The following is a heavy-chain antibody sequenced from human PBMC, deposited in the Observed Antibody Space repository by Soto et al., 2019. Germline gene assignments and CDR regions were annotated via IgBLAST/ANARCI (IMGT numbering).Heavy chain of an antibody. D-gene: IGHD4-17*01. CDR1: GFSLTTIGVG. CDR2: IYWDDNE. J-gene: IGHJ4*02. CDR3: AHRRREGAVTTGFDY. Sequence: QITLKESGPTLVKPTQTLTLTCTFSGFSLTTIGVGVGWIRQPPGKAPEWLALIYWDDNEYYSPSLKSRLSIGKDTSKSQVVLTMTNMDPVDTGTYFCAHRRREGAVTTGFDYWGQGILVTVSS. V-gene: IGHV2-5*02.